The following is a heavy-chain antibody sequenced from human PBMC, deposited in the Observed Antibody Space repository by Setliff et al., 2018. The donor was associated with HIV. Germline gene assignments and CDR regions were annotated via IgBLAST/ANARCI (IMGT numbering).Heavy chain of an antibody. CDR3: ARDVARFDYDTGGYYVSHFDY. D-gene: IGHD3-22*01. CDR1: GGSITGYY. J-gene: IGHJ4*02. CDR2: ISNTGNT. V-gene: IGHV4-59*01. Sequence: SETLSLTCTVSGGSITGYYWSWIRQPPGKGLEWIGWISNTGNTKYNPSLKSRVTIAGDTSKNQFSVRLTSVTAADTAVDFCARDVARFDYDTGGYYVSHFDYWGQGTLVTVSS.